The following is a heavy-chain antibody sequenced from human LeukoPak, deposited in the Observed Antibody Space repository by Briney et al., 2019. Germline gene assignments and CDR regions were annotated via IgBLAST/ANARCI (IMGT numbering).Heavy chain of an antibody. CDR2: IYTSGST. CDR3: ARGFGAGTRWFDP. V-gene: IGHV4-61*02. D-gene: IGHD6-19*01. J-gene: IGHJ5*02. CDR1: GGSISSGSYY. Sequence: SETLSLTCTVSGGSISSGSYYWSWIRQPAGKGLEWIGRIYTSGSTHYNPSLKSRVTISVDTSKNQFSLKLSSVTAADTAVYYCARGFGAGTRWFDPWGQGTLVTVSS.